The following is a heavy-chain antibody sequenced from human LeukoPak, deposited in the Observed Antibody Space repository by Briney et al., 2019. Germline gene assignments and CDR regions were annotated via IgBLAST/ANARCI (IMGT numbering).Heavy chain of an antibody. V-gene: IGHV4-30-4*01. CDR1: GGSISSGDYY. J-gene: IGHJ4*02. CDR2: IYYSGST. Sequence: ASETLSLTCTVSGGSISSGDYYWSWIRQPPGKGLEWIGYIYYSGSTYYTPSLRGRVTISVDTSKDQFSLNLSSVTAADTAVHYCARGYSLDYWGQGTLVTVSS. D-gene: IGHD5-18*01. CDR3: ARGYSLDY.